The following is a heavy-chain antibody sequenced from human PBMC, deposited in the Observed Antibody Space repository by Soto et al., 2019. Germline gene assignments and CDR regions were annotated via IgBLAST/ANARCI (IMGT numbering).Heavy chain of an antibody. Sequence: QVHLVDSGGGVVQPGTSLRLSCAASGFPFSSYGMHWVRQAPGKGLEWVAVIGHDGDYKDYADAVKGRFTISRDNSRNTLHLQMKSLRVEDTALFFCARDLGRGRYFDSWGQGTLVTVSS. CDR3: ARDLGRGRYFDS. CDR1: GFPFSSYG. J-gene: IGHJ4*02. D-gene: IGHD7-27*01. CDR2: IGHDGDYK. V-gene: IGHV3-33*01.